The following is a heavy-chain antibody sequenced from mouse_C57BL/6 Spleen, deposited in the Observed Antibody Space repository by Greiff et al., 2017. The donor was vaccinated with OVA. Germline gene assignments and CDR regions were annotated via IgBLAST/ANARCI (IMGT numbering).Heavy chain of an antibody. J-gene: IGHJ2*01. Sequence: QVQLQQPGAELVKPGASVKLSCKASGYTFTSYWMHWVKQRPGQGLEWIGMIHPNSGSTNYNEKFKSKATMTVDKSSSTAYMQLSSLTSEDSAVYYCAKGEDYGSSYGNWGQGTTLTVSS. CDR2: IHPNSGST. V-gene: IGHV1-64*01. D-gene: IGHD1-1*01. CDR3: AKGEDYGSSYGN. CDR1: GYTFTSYW.